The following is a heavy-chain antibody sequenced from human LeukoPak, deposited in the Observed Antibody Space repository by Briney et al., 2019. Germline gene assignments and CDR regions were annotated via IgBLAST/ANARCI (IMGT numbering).Heavy chain of an antibody. D-gene: IGHD6-19*01. CDR2: INHSGST. CDR1: GESFSGYY. CDR3: ARAEAVAGTHPFDY. Sequence: PSETLSLTCAVYGESFSGYYWSWIRQPPGKGLEWIGEINHSGSTNYNPSLKSRVTISVDTSKNQFSLKLSSVTAADTAVYYCARAEAVAGTHPFDYWGQGTLVTVSS. J-gene: IGHJ4*02. V-gene: IGHV4-34*01.